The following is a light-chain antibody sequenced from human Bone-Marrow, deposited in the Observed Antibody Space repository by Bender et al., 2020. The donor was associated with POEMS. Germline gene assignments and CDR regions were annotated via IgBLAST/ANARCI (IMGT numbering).Light chain of an antibody. Sequence: QSALTQPASVSGSPGQSITISCTGTSNDVGADNDVSWYQHVPGKAPEVIIYDVSNRPSGTSTRFSGSKSGNTASLTISDLQAEDEADYYCASYTSGSTPVVFGGGTKLTVL. CDR2: DVS. V-gene: IGLV2-14*03. CDR3: ASYTSGSTPVV. J-gene: IGLJ2*01. CDR1: SNDVGADND.